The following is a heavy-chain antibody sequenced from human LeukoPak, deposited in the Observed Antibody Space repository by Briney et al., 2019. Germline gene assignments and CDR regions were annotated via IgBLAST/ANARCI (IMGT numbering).Heavy chain of an antibody. J-gene: IGHJ4*02. CDR2: ISRSGSTK. CDR1: GFTFSDYN. D-gene: IGHD6-6*01. CDR3: ARQLVATRRYFDY. Sequence: GGSLRLSCAASGFTFSDYNMRWIRQAPGKGLEWVSSISRSGSTKYYADSVKGRFTISRDNAKNSLYLQMNSLRAEDTAVYYCARQLVATRRYFDYWGQGTLVTVSS. V-gene: IGHV3-11*04.